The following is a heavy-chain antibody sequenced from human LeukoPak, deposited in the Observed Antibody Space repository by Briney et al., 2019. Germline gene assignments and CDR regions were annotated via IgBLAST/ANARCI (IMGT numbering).Heavy chain of an antibody. J-gene: IGHJ6*02. V-gene: IGHV1-69*13. CDR3: ARELRYFDTTYYYYYGMDV. D-gene: IGHD3-9*01. CDR1: GGTFSIYA. Sequence: SVTVSCTASGGTFSIYAISWVRQAPGQGLEWMGGIIPIFGTVNYVQKFQGRVTITADESTSTAYMELSSLRSEDTAVYYCARELRYFDTTYYYYYGMDVWGQGTTVTVSS. CDR2: IIPIFGTV.